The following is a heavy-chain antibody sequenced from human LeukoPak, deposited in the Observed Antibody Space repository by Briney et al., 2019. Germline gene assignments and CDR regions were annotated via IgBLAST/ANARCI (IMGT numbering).Heavy chain of an antibody. V-gene: IGHV1-69*01. CDR2: ITPIFGTA. D-gene: IGHD6-13*01. Sequence: SVKVSCKASGGTFSSYAISWVRQAPGQGLEWMGGITPIFGTANYAQKFQGRVTITADESTSTAYMELSSLRSEDTAVYYCARDRLSAVEAAAGTDAFDIWGQGTMVTVSS. CDR1: GGTFSSYA. CDR3: ARDRLSAVEAAAGTDAFDI. J-gene: IGHJ3*02.